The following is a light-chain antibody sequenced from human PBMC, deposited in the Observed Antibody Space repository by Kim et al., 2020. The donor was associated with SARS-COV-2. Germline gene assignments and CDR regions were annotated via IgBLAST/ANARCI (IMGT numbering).Light chain of an antibody. CDR1: NIEGKS. Sequence: APGGTAWITCGGNNIEGKSVRWYTQKPGQAPILVISYDTDRSSGIPERFSGSNSGNTATLTIGRVEAGDEADYYCQVWDSTTDHVVFGGGTQLTVL. CDR2: YDT. CDR3: QVWDSTTDHVV. J-gene: IGLJ2*01. V-gene: IGLV3-21*04.